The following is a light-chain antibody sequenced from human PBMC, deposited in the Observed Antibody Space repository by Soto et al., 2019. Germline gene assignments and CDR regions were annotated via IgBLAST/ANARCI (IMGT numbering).Light chain of an antibody. Sequence: DIQMTQSPPSLSASVGDRVTITCRASQSISGYLNWYQQKPGKAPKFLIYAASSLQSGVPSRFRGSGSGTDFTLTISSLQPEDFATYYCQQSYSAPITFGQGTRLEI. J-gene: IGKJ5*01. CDR2: AAS. V-gene: IGKV1-39*01. CDR1: QSISGY. CDR3: QQSYSAPIT.